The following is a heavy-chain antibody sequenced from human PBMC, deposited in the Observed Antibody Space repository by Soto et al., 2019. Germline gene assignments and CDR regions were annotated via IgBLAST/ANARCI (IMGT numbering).Heavy chain of an antibody. D-gene: IGHD1-26*01. CDR3: ARSPYSVSYLAYFDY. CDR2: ISYDGSNK. Sequence: ESGGGVVQPGRSLRLSCAASGFTFGSYGMHWVRQAPGKGLEWVAVISYDGSNKYYADSVKGRFTISRDNSKNTLYLQMNSLRAEDTAVYYCARSPYSVSYLAYFDYWGQGTLVTVSS. CDR1: GFTFGSYG. V-gene: IGHV3-30*03. J-gene: IGHJ4*02.